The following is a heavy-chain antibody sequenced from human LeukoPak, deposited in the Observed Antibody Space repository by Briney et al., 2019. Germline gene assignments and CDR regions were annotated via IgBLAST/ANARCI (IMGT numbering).Heavy chain of an antibody. V-gene: IGHV1-2*02. J-gene: IGHJ6*03. CDR3: ARDRYYDFWSGYYNPTYYYYYMDV. Sequence: ASVKVSCKASGYTFTKSYIHWVRQAPGQRLEWMGLINPNSGGTNYAQKFQGRVTMTRDTSISTAYMELSRLRSDDTAVYYCARDRYYDFWSGYYNPTYYYYYMDVWGKGTTVTVSS. CDR2: INPNSGGT. D-gene: IGHD3-3*01. CDR1: GYTFTKSY.